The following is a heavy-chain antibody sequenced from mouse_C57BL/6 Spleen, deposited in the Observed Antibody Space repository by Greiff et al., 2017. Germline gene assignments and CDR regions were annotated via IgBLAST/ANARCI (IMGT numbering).Heavy chain of an antibody. CDR2: IDPENGDT. D-gene: IGHD2-3*01. V-gene: IGHV14-4*01. CDR1: GFNIKDDY. CDR3: TFYDGYLFDY. Sequence: EVQLQESGAELVRPGASVKLSCTASGFNIKDDYMHWVKQRPEQGLEWIGWIDPENGDTEYASKFQGQATITAETASNTAYLQRSSLTSEDTAVYYCTFYDGYLFDYWGQGTTLTVSS. J-gene: IGHJ2*01.